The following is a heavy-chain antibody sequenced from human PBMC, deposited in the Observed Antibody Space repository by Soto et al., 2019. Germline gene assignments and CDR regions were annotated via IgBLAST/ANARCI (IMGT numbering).Heavy chain of an antibody. V-gene: IGHV3-53*01. CDR1: GFSVSGNY. J-gene: IGHJ4*02. D-gene: IGHD3-10*01. CDR3: ARSMMVRGVLFDL. CDR2: IYSGGSR. Sequence: EVQLVESGGGLIQPGGSLRLSCEVSGFSVSGNYMSGVRQAPGKGLDLVSVIYSGGSRYYADSVRGRFTISRDESQNTLYRQMNNLRAEDTAVYYCARSMMVRGVLFDLWGRGSLVSLSS.